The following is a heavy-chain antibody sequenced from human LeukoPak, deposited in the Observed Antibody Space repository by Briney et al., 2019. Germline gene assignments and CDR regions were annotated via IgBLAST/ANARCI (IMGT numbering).Heavy chain of an antibody. Sequence: PSETLSLTCTDSVGSISSGGYLWSWIRQSPGKGLEWIGYIYYSGSTYYNPSLNSRVTISEDTSKNQFSLKLSSVTAADTAVYYCATSRGYESSGYYLDYWGQGTLVTVS. V-gene: IGHV4-31*03. J-gene: IGHJ4*02. CDR1: VGSISSGGYL. D-gene: IGHD3-22*01. CDR3: ATSRGYESSGYYLDY. CDR2: IYYSGST.